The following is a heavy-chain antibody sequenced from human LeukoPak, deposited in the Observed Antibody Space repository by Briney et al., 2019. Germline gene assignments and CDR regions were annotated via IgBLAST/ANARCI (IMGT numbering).Heavy chain of an antibody. V-gene: IGHV4-34*01. CDR1: VGSFSGYY. J-gene: IGHJ6*03. D-gene: IGHD3-10*01. CDR2: INHSGST. Sequence: SETLSLTCAVYVGSFSGYYWSWIRQPPGKGLEWIGEINHSGSTNYNSSLKSRVTISVDTSKNQFSLKLSSVTAADTAVYYCARGYYGSGSHCCHMDVWGKGPRSPSP. CDR3: ARGYYGSGSHCCHMDV.